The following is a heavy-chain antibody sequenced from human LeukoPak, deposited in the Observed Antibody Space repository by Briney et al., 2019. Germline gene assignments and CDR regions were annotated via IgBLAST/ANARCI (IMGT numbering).Heavy chain of an antibody. V-gene: IGHV3-48*01. CDR1: GFTFSSYT. CDR2: ISSGGGSI. CDR3: ARGMGYCSGGSCHDAFDI. J-gene: IGHJ3*02. Sequence: PGGSLRLSCAASGFTFSSYTMNWVRQAPGQGLEWVSYISSGGGSIFYADSVKGRFSISRDNAKNSLYLQMNSLTAGDTAVYYCARGMGYCSGGSCHDAFDIWGQGTMVTVSS. D-gene: IGHD2-15*01.